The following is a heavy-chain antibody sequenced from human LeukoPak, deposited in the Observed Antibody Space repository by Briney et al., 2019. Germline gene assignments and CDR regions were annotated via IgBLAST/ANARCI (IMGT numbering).Heavy chain of an antibody. D-gene: IGHD2-2*01. J-gene: IGHJ6*03. CDR1: GYSISSGYY. Sequence: PSETLSLTCTVSGYSISSGYYWGWIRQPPGKGLEWIGSIYHSGSTYYNPSLKSRVTISVDTSKNQFSLKLSSVTAADTAVYYCARRGFTRFVVVPAAPYYYYMDVWGKGTTVTVSS. V-gene: IGHV4-38-2*02. CDR3: ARRGFTRFVVVPAAPYYYYMDV. CDR2: IYHSGST.